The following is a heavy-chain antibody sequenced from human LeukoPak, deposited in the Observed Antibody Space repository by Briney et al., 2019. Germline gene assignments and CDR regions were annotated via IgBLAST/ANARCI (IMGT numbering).Heavy chain of an antibody. CDR3: ARDGSPAKYCSSTSCFGWFDP. D-gene: IGHD2-2*01. Sequence: SVKVSCKASGGTFSSYAISWVRPAPGQGLEWMGGIIPIFGTANYAQKFQGRGTITTDESTSTAYMELSSLRSEDTAVYYCARDGSPAKYCSSTSCFGWFDPWGQGTLVTVSS. CDR1: GGTFSSYA. V-gene: IGHV1-69*05. J-gene: IGHJ5*02. CDR2: IIPIFGTA.